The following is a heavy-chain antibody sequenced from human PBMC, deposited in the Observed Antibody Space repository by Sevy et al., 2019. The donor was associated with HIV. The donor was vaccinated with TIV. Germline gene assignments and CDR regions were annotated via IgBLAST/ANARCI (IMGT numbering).Heavy chain of an antibody. Sequence: GESLKISCKGSGYSFTSYWIGWVRQMPGKGLEWMGIIYPRDSDTRYSPSFQGQVTISADKSISTAYLQWSSLKASDTAMYYCARQKYGGRFFYYYGMDVWAQGTTVTVSS. CDR3: ARQKYGGRFFYYYGMDV. V-gene: IGHV5-51*01. CDR2: IYPRDSDT. D-gene: IGHD3-3*01. CDR1: GYSFTSYW. J-gene: IGHJ6*02.